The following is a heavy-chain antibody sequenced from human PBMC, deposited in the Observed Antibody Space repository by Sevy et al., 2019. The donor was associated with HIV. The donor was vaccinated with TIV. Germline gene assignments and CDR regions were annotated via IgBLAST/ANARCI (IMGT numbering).Heavy chain of an antibody. CDR2: IRNGGGTK. J-gene: IGHJ6*02. Sequence: GGSLRLSCAASGFPSSSYGMNWVRQAPGKGLEWVAFIRNGGGTKYYADSGKGRFTISRDNSKNTLYLQMKSLRGEDTAVYYCAKPREQSYDYGMDVWGQGTTVTVSS. CDR3: AKPREQSYDYGMDV. D-gene: IGHD1-26*01. V-gene: IGHV3-30*02. CDR1: GFPSSSYG.